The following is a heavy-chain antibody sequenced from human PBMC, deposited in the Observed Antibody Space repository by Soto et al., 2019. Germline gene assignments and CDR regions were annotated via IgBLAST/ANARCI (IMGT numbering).Heavy chain of an antibody. D-gene: IGHD5-12*01. J-gene: IGHJ4*02. CDR3: TIDNVDIVATVDY. V-gene: IGHV3-15*01. Sequence: EVQLLESGGGLVQPGGSLRLSCAASGFTFSSYAMSWVRQAPGKGLEWVGRIKSKTDGGTTDYAAPVKGRFTISRDDSKNTLYLQMNSLKTEDTAVYYCTIDNVDIVATVDYWGQGTLVTVSS. CDR1: GFTFSSYA. CDR2: IKSKTDGGTT.